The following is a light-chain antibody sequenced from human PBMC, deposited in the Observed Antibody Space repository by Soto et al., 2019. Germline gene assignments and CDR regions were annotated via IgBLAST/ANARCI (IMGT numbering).Light chain of an antibody. CDR1: QSVSSSY. V-gene: IGKV3-20*01. Sequence: EIVLTQSPGTLSLSPGERATLSCRASQSVSSSYLAGYQQKPGQAPRRLIYGASSRVTGIPDRFSGSGSGTDFTLTISRLEPEDFAVYSCKQYGSSPRTFGQGTKAEIK. CDR2: GAS. CDR3: KQYGSSPRT. J-gene: IGKJ1*01.